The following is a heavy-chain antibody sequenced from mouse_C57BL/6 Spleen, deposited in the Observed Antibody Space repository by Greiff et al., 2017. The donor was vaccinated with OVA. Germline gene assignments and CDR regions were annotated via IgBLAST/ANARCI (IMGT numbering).Heavy chain of an antibody. D-gene: IGHD2-3*01. CDR1: GFTFSSYA. V-gene: IGHV5-4*01. Sequence: DVQLVESGGGLVKPGGSLKLSCAASGFTFSSYAMSWVRQTPEKRLEWVATISDGGSYTYYPDNVKGRFTISRDNAKNNLYLQMSHLKSEDTAMYYCARPYDGYYVDWYFDVWGTGTTVTVSS. CDR3: ARPYDGYYVDWYFDV. J-gene: IGHJ1*03. CDR2: ISDGGSYT.